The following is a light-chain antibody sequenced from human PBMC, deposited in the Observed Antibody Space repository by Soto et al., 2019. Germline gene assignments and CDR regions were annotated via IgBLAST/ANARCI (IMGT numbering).Light chain of an antibody. J-gene: IGKJ4*01. CDR3: QQIYTIPLT. Sequence: DIQMTQSPSSLSASVGDRVTITCRASQSISSYLNWYQQKPGKAPKLLIYAASSLQSGVPSRFSGGGGGTDFTLTISSLQPEDFASYYCQQIYTIPLTFGGGTKVDIK. V-gene: IGKV1-39*01. CDR1: QSISSY. CDR2: AAS.